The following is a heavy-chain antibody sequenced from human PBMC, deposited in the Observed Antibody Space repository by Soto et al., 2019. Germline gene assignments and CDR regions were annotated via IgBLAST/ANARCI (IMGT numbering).Heavy chain of an antibody. CDR1: GFTFSSYA. D-gene: IGHD3-3*02. J-gene: IGHJ6*02. CDR3: ARDKRSSPPLLVTHRTTDGMDV. CDR2: ISYDGSNK. Sequence: GGSLRLSYAASGFTFSSYAMHWVRQAPGKGLEWVAVISYDGSNKYYADSVKGRFTISRDNSKNTLYLQMNSLRAEDTAVYYCARDKRSSPPLLVTHRTTDGMDVWGQGTTVTVSS. V-gene: IGHV3-30-3*01.